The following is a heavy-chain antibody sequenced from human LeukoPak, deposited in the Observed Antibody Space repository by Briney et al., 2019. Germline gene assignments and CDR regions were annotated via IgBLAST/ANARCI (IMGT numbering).Heavy chain of an antibody. CDR2: ISWNGGGM. Sequence: GGSLRLSCAASGFTFDAYAMHWVRQAPGKGLEWVPGISWNGGGMGYAVSVKGRFTISRDNAKNSLYLQMNSLRDEDTALYYCAKDITGGRSSPYFDSWGQGTLVTVSS. J-gene: IGHJ4*02. CDR3: AKDITGGRSSPYFDS. CDR1: GFTFDAYA. D-gene: IGHD6-6*01. V-gene: IGHV3-9*01.